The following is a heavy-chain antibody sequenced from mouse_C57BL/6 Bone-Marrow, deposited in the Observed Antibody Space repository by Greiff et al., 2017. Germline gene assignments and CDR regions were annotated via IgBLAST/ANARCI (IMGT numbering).Heavy chain of an antibody. CDR3: ARERLALGDY. CDR2: IYPGSGST. V-gene: IGHV1-55*01. CDR1: GYTFTSYW. J-gene: IGHJ2*01. D-gene: IGHD3-2*02. Sequence: QVQLKQPGAELVKPGASVKMSCKASGYTFTSYWTTWVKQRPGQGLEWIGDIYPGSGSTNYNEKFKSKATLTVDTSSSTAYMQLSSLTSEDSAVYYCARERLALGDYWGQGTTLTVSS.